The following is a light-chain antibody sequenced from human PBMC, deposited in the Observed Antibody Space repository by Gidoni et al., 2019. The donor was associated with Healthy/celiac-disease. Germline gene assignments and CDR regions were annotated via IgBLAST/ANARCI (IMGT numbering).Light chain of an antibody. CDR1: QSISSY. J-gene: IGKJ1*01. Sequence: DIQMTKSPSSLSASVGDRVTITCRASQSISSYLNWYQQKPGKAPKRLIYAASSLQSGVPSRFSGSGSGTDFTLTISSLQPEDFATYYCQQSYSTPRTFGQGTKVEIK. CDR3: QQSYSTPRT. CDR2: AAS. V-gene: IGKV1-39*01.